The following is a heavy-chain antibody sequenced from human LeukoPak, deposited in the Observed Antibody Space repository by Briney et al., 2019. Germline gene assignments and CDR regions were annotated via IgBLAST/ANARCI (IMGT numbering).Heavy chain of an antibody. CDR1: GGSFSGYY. Sequence: PSETLSLTCVVYGGSFSGYYWSWIRQPPGKGLQWLGEINHGGSTNYNPSLKSRVTISVDTSKNQFSLQLTSVTAADTAVYYCARLQLERRLGNWFDPWGQGTLVTVSS. CDR2: INHGGST. D-gene: IGHD1-1*01. J-gene: IGHJ5*02. CDR3: ARLQLERRLGNWFDP. V-gene: IGHV4-34*01.